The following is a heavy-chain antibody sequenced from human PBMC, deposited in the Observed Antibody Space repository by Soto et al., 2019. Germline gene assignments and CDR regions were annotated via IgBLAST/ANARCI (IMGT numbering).Heavy chain of an antibody. V-gene: IGHV4-39*01. CDR1: GGSSSTNSYY. J-gene: IGHJ6*02. CDR3: ASHPSVGRLPDGRLSMDV. CDR2: VYHSGDT. Sequence: PSETLSLTCTVSGGSSSTNSYYWGWIRQPPGKGLEGIGNVYHSGDTHHNPSLKSRVTISIDTSKNQFSLKLTDVTAADTAVYYCASHPSVGRLPDGRLSMDVWRQ. D-gene: IGHD1-26*01.